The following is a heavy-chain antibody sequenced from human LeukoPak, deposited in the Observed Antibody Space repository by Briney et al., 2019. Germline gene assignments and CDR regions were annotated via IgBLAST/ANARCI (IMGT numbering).Heavy chain of an antibody. D-gene: IGHD3-22*01. Sequence: GGSLRLSCAASGFTFNTYAMSWVRQAPGKGLEWVSSISSRSDLSYYVDSVKGRFTISRDNSRSTLYLQMSGLRAEDTALYYCAKDRPNYYYTSGSYYKRDGDSWGRGTLDTVSS. V-gene: IGHV3-23*01. CDR1: GFTFNTYA. J-gene: IGHJ5*01. CDR2: ISSRSDLS. CDR3: AKDRPNYYYTSGSYYKRDGDS.